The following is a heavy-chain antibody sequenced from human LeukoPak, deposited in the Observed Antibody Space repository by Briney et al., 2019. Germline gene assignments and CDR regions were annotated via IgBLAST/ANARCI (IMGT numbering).Heavy chain of an antibody. CDR1: GGSISSSSYY. D-gene: IGHD3-3*01. J-gene: IGHJ2*01. V-gene: IGHV4-39*07. CDR2: IYYSGST. Sequence: SETLSLTCTVSGGSISSSSYYWGWIRQPPGKGLEWIGSIYYSGSTYYNPSLKSRVTISVDTSKNQFSLKLSSVTAADTAVYYCAREAPVREEGRVEWLHNDLWGRGTLVTVSS. CDR3: AREAPVREEGRVEWLHNDL.